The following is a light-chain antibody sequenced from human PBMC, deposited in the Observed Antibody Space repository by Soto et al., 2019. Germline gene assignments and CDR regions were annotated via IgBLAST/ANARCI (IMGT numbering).Light chain of an antibody. CDR3: QQFNSYPIN. J-gene: IGKJ5*01. CDR1: QTVNSY. Sequence: DIQMTQSPSCLSASVTDIVTITCRASQTVNSYLNWYQQKPGKAPKLLIYAASTLQSGVPSRFSGSGSGTEFTLTISSLQPEDFATYYCQQFNSYPINFGQGTRLEIK. V-gene: IGKV1-9*01. CDR2: AAS.